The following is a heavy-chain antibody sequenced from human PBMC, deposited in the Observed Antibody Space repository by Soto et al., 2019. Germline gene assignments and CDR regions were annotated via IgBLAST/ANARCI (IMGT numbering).Heavy chain of an antibody. Sequence: SVKVSCKASGGTFNSYAISWVRQAPGQGLEWMGGIIPIFGPADYAQKFQGRVTITADESTNTAYMELSSLRSEDTAVYYCATLYYYDSSGYYSPSYYFDYWGRGTLVTVS. CDR1: GGTFNSYA. CDR3: ATLYYYDSSGYYSPSYYFDY. J-gene: IGHJ4*02. D-gene: IGHD3-22*01. V-gene: IGHV1-69*13. CDR2: IIPIFGPA.